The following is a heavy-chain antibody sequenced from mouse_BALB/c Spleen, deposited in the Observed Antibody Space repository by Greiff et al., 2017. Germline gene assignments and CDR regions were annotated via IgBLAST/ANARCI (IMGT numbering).Heavy chain of an antibody. J-gene: IGHJ2*01. Sequence: EVKVEESGGGLVKLGGSLKLSCAASGFTFSSYYMSWVRQTPEKRLELVAAINSNGGSTYYPDTVKGRFTISRDNAKNTLYLQMSSLKSEDTALYYCARQGDSSFDYWGQGTTLTVSS. CDR1: GFTFSSYY. CDR2: INSNGGST. CDR3: ARQGDSSFDY. V-gene: IGHV5-6-2*01.